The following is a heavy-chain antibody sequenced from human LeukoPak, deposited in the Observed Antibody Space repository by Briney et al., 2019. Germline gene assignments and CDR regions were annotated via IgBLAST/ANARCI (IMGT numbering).Heavy chain of an antibody. J-gene: IGHJ4*02. CDR1: GGTFSSYA. CDR2: IIPIFGTA. D-gene: IGHD4-23*01. V-gene: IGHV1-69*13. CDR3: ARDKGYGGNSLAY. Sequence: GASVKVSGKASGGTFSSYAISWVRQAPGQGLEWMGGIIPIFGTANYAQKFQGRVTITADESTSTAYMELSSLRSEDTAVYYCARDKGYGGNSLAYWGQGTLVTVSS.